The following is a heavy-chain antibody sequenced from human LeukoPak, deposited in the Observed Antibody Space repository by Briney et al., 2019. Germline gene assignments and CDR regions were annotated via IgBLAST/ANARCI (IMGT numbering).Heavy chain of an antibody. Sequence: SETLSLTCAVYGGSFSGYYWSWIRQPPGKGLEWIGEINHSGSTNYNPSLKSRVTISVDTSKNQLSLKLSSVTAADTAVYYCAADASTLEWSDRWGQGTLVTVSS. J-gene: IGHJ5*02. D-gene: IGHD3-3*01. CDR3: AADASTLEWSDR. V-gene: IGHV4-34*01. CDR1: GGSFSGYY. CDR2: INHSGST.